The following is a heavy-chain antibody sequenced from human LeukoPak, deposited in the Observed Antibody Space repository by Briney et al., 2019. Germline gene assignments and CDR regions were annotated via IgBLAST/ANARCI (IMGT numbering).Heavy chain of an antibody. CDR1: GGSISSFY. CDR2: IYYSGTI. J-gene: IGHJ5*02. Sequence: PSETLSLTCTVSGGSISSFYWSWIRQPPGKGLEWIGYIYYSGTINYNPSLKSRVTISIDTSKNQFSLKLSSVTAADTAVYYCARRGGGGWFDPWGQGTLITVSS. V-gene: IGHV4-59*08. CDR3: ARRGGGGWFDP. D-gene: IGHD4-23*01.